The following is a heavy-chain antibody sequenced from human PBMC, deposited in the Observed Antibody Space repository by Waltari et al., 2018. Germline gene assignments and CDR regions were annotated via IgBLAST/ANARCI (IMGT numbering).Heavy chain of an antibody. V-gene: IGHV4-4*07. CDR3: ARERGYSGSYYVYYDGMDV. Sequence: QVQLQESGPGLVKPSETLSLTCTVSGGSISSYYWSWIRQPAGKGLEWIGRIYTSGSTNYNPSLKSRVTMSVDPSKNQFSLKRSTVTAADTAVYYWARERGYSGSYYVYYDGMDVWGQGTTVTVSS. J-gene: IGHJ6*02. CDR1: GGSISSYY. CDR2: IYTSGST. D-gene: IGHD1-26*01.